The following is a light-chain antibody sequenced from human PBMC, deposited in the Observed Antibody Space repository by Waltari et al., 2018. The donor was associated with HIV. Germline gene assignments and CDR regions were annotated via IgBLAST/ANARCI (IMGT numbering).Light chain of an antibody. CDR3: AEWDESVHEV. Sequence: QSVLTQPPSASGTPGQRVTISCSGSSSNIGSNTVNWYQQLPGTAPKLLIYSNNPRRSAVPDLFSGSKSGTAASLAILRSQSEDEADYDCAEWDESVHEVFGGGTKLTVL. V-gene: IGLV1-44*01. CDR1: SSNIGSNT. CDR2: SNN. J-gene: IGLJ2*01.